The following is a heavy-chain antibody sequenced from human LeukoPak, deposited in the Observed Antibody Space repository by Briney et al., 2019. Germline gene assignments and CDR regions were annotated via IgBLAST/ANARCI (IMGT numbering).Heavy chain of an antibody. CDR2: ISSSSSTI. Sequence: GGSLRLSCAASGFIFANYGIHWVRQAPGKGLEWVSYISSSSSTIYYADSVKGRFTISRDNAKNSLYLQMNSLRAEDTAVYYCARDSRGYSYGYYFDYWGQGTLVTVSS. CDR1: GFIFANYG. J-gene: IGHJ4*02. D-gene: IGHD5-18*01. CDR3: ARDSRGYSYGYYFDY. V-gene: IGHV3-48*01.